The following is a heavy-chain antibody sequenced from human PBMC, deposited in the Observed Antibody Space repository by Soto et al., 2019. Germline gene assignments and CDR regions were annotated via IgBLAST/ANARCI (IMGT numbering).Heavy chain of an antibody. V-gene: IGHV4-59*01. CDR3: ASHPGASFDY. CDR2: IHYSGIT. J-gene: IGHJ4*02. Sequence: QVQLQESGPGLVKPSETLSLTCTVSGGSISSYYWSWLRQSPGKRLEWIGNIHYSGITKYNPSLKSRVTISLDTSKNQFSLKLSSVTAADSAVYYCASHPGASFDYWGQGTLVTVSS. D-gene: IGHD7-27*01. CDR1: GGSISSYY.